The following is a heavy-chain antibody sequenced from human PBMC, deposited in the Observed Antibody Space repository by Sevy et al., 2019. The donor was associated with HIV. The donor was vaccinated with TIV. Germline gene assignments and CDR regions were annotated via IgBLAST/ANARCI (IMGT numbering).Heavy chain of an antibody. V-gene: IGHV4-30-4*02. CDR1: GGSISSGDYY. CDR3: ARDTGRVVRTSYGSGSNYGMDV. Sequence: SETLSLTCTVSGGSISSGDYYWSWIRQPPGKGLEWIGYIYYSGSTYYNPSLKSRVTISVDTSKNQFSLKLSSVTAAGTAVYYCARDTGRVVRTSYGSGSNYGMDVWGQGTTVTVSS. CDR2: IYYSGST. J-gene: IGHJ6*02. D-gene: IGHD3-10*01.